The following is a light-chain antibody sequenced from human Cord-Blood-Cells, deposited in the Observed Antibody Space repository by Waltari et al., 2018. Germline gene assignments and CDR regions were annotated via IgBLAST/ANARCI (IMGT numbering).Light chain of an antibody. CDR1: SLRSYY. CDR2: GKN. J-gene: IGLJ3*02. Sequence: SSELTQDPAVSVALGQPVRITCQGDSLRSYYASWYQHKPGQAPVLVIYGKNNRPSGIPDRFSGSSSGNTASLTITGAQAEDEADYYCNSRDSSGNHWVFGGGTKLTVL. V-gene: IGLV3-19*01. CDR3: NSRDSSGNHWV.